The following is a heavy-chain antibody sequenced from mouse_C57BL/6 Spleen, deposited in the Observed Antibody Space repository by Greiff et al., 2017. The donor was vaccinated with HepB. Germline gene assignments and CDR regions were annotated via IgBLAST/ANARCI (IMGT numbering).Heavy chain of an antibody. Sequence: EVKLVESGGGLVQPGGSLSLSCAASGFTFPDYYMSWVRQPPGKALEWLGFIRNKANGYTTEYSASVKGRFTISRDNSQSILYLQMNALRAEDSATYYCASSDGYYWFAYWGQGTLVTVSA. D-gene: IGHD2-3*01. CDR1: GFTFPDYY. CDR2: IRNKANGYTT. CDR3: ASSDGYYWFAY. J-gene: IGHJ3*01. V-gene: IGHV7-3*01.